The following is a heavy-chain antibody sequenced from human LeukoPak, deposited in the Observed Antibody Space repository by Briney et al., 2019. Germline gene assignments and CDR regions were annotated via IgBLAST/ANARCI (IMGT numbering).Heavy chain of an antibody. CDR3: AKEEVLLWFGGGYYMDV. CDR1: GFTFTSYA. V-gene: IGHV3-23*01. J-gene: IGHJ6*03. Sequence: GRSLRLSCAASGFTFTSYAMSWVRQAPGEGLEWVSAISGSGGSTNQADSVKGRFTISRDNSKNTLYLQMNSLRAEDTAVYYCAKEEVLLWFGGGYYMDVWGKGTTVTVSS. D-gene: IGHD3-10*01. CDR2: ISGSGGST.